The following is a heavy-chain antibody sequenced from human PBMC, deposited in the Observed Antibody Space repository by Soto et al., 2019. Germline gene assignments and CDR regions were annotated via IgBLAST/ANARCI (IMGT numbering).Heavy chain of an antibody. Sequence: WETLSLTCAVSGGSISSSNWWSWVRQPPGKGLEWIGEIYHSGSTNYNPSLKSRVTISVDKSKNQFSLKLSSVTAADTAVYYCARVLEVSSYYYGMDVWGQGTTVTVSS. CDR1: GGSISSSNW. CDR3: ARVLEVSSYYYGMDV. V-gene: IGHV4-4*02. CDR2: IYHSGST. J-gene: IGHJ6*02.